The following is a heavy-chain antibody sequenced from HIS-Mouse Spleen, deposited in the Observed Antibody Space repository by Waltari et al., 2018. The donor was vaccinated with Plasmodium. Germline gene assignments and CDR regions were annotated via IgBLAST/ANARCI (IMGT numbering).Heavy chain of an antibody. V-gene: IGHV4-38-2*02. D-gene: IGHD6-13*01. CDR1: GYSISSGYY. CDR3: ARGVGYSSSWYWFDP. J-gene: IGHJ5*02. CDR2: IYHSGST. Sequence: QVQLKASGPGLVKPSETLSLTCTVSGYSISSGYYWGWIRQPQGKGLEWIGSIYHSGSTYYNPSLKSRVTISVDTSKNQFSLKLSSVTAADTAVYYCARGVGYSSSWYWFDPWGQGTLVTVSS.